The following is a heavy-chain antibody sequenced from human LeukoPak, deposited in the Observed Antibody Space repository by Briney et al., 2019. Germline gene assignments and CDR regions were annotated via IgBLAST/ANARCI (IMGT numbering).Heavy chain of an antibody. D-gene: IGHD7-27*01. V-gene: IGHV3-23*01. CDR2: ISPRGGGT. Sequence: GGTLRLSCAASGFTFRNYGMNWVRQAPGKGLEWVSGISPRGGGTYYADSVKGRFTISRDDSKSMLSLQMNSLRVEDTAVYYCARDLAWGAFDYWGQGTLVSVCS. J-gene: IGHJ4*02. CDR1: GFTFRNYG. CDR3: ARDLAWGAFDY.